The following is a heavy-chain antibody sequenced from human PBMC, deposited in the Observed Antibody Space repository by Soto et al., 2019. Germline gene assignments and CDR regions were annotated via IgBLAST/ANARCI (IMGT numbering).Heavy chain of an antibody. J-gene: IGHJ6*02. CDR1: GGTFSSYA. Sequence: QVQLVQSGAEVKKPGSSVKVSCKASGGTFSSYAISWVRQAPGQGLEWMGGIIPIFGTANYAQKFQGRVTITADESTSTAYMELSSLRSEDTAVYYCARDAYYYDSSGSHGGMDVWGQGTTVTVSS. CDR2: IIPIFGTA. D-gene: IGHD3-22*01. CDR3: ARDAYYYDSSGSHGGMDV. V-gene: IGHV1-69*12.